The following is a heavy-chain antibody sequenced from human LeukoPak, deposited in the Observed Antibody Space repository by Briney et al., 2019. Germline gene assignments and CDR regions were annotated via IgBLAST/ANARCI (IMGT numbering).Heavy chain of an antibody. J-gene: IGHJ6*03. D-gene: IGHD4-17*01. CDR1: GGTFSSYA. V-gene: IGHV1-69*06. Sequence: SVKVSCKASGGTFSSYAISWVRQAPGQGLEWMGGIIPIFGTANYAQKFQGRVTITADKSTSTAYMELSSLRSEDTAVYYCARATDYGDFHRDYYYYYYMDVWGKGTTVTVSS. CDR2: IIPIFGTA. CDR3: ARATDYGDFHRDYYYYYYMDV.